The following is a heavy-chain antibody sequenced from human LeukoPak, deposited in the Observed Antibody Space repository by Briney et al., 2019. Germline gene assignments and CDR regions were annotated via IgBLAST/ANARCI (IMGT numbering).Heavy chain of an antibody. D-gene: IGHD2-2*01. V-gene: IGHV3-30*03. J-gene: IGHJ6*02. Sequence: PGGSLRLSCAASGFTFSSYGMHWVRQAPGKGLEWVAVISYDGSNKYYADSVKGRFTISRDNSKNTLYLQMNSLRAEDTAVYYCVRDQCSSTSCYVGDNYFYYYGMDVWGQGTTVTVS. CDR3: VRDQCSSTSCYVGDNYFYYYGMDV. CDR2: ISYDGSNK. CDR1: GFTFSSYG.